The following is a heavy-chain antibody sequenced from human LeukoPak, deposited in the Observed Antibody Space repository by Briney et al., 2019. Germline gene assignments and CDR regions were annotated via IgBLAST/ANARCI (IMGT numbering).Heavy chain of an antibody. D-gene: IGHD3-22*01. V-gene: IGHV1-18*01. CDR1: GYTFTSYG. Sequence: ASVKVSCKASGYTFTSYGISWVRQAPGQGLEWMGWISAYNGNTNYAQKLQGRVTMTTDTSTSTAYMELRSLRSDDTAVYYRARGDYYYDSSGYYYFDYWGQGTLVTVSS. CDR2: ISAYNGNT. J-gene: IGHJ4*02. CDR3: ARGDYYYDSSGYYYFDY.